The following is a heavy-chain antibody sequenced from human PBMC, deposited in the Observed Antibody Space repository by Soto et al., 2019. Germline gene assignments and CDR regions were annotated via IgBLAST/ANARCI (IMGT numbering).Heavy chain of an antibody. CDR1: GFTFSDYY. CDR2: ISSSGSTI. V-gene: IGHV3-11*01. CDR3: ARDAVRGVITRLLDP. Sequence: QVQLVESGGGLVKPGGSLRLSCAASGFTFSDYYMSWIRQASGKGLEWVSYISSSGSTIYYADSVKGRFTISRDNAKNSLYLQMNSMRAEDTAVYYCARDAVRGVITRLLDPWGQGTLVTVSS. D-gene: IGHD3-10*01. J-gene: IGHJ5*02.